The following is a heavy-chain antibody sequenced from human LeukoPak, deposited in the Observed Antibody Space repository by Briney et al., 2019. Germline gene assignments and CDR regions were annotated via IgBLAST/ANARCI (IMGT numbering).Heavy chain of an antibody. Sequence: SPTLSLTCTVSGGSISSGSYYWSWIRQPAGKGLEWIGRIYTSGSTNYNPSLKSRVTISVDTSKNQFSLKLSSVTAADTAVYYCARASHYYDSSGYYVDAFDIWGQGTMVTVSS. J-gene: IGHJ3*02. V-gene: IGHV4-61*02. CDR2: IYTSGST. D-gene: IGHD3-22*01. CDR1: GGSISSGSYY. CDR3: ARASHYYDSSGYYVDAFDI.